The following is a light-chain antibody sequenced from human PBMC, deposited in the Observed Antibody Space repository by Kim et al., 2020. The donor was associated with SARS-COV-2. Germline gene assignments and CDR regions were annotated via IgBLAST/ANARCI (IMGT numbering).Light chain of an antibody. V-gene: IGKV1-12*01. J-gene: IGKJ4*01. CDR2: STS. CDR3: QQLNAFPLT. Sequence: SASVGDRVPITCRAGESIGSWLAWYQQKPGEAPSLLIYSTSNLHSGVPSRFSGSGYGTDFTLTVSSLQPEDSAVYYCQQLNAFPLTFGGGTKVEI. CDR1: ESIGSW.